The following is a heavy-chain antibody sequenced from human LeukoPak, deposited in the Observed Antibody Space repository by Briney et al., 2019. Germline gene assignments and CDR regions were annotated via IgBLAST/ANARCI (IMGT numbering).Heavy chain of an antibody. D-gene: IGHD3-9*01. CDR3: AKDLYLTGYSFDY. CDR2: ISYDGSNK. J-gene: IGHJ4*02. CDR1: GFTFSSYV. V-gene: IGHV3-30*18. Sequence: GGSLRLSCAASGFTFSSYVMHWVRQAPGKRLEWVSVISYDGSNKYYVDSVKGRFTISRDNSKNTLYLQMNSLRAEDTAVYYCAKDLYLTGYSFDYWGQGTLVTVSS.